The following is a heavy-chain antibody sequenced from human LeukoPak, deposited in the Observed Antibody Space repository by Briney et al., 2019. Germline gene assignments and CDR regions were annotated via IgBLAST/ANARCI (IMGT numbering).Heavy chain of an antibody. D-gene: IGHD2-2*01. J-gene: IGHJ5*02. CDR1: GYTFTGYY. CDR2: INPNSGGT. CDR3: ARGTGLYQLLSHNWFDP. Sequence: ASVKVSCKASGYTFTGYYMHWVRQAPGQGLEWMGWINPNSGGTNYAQKFQGRVTTTRDTSISTAYMELSRLRSDDTAVYYCARGTGLYQLLSHNWFDPWGQGTLVTVSS. V-gene: IGHV1-2*02.